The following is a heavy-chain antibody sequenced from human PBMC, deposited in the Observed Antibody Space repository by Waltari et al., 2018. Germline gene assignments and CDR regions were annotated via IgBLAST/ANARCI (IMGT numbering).Heavy chain of an antibody. D-gene: IGHD3-10*01. V-gene: IGHV3-15*07. CDR1: GLTFNNAW. CDR3: TQIALWFGDPVDY. CDR2: IKSDTYGGTT. J-gene: IGHJ4*02. Sequence: EVQLVESGGGLVEPGGSLRLSCGASGLTFNNAWMHRVRQAPGKGLEWLGRIKSDTYGGTTDYAAPVKGRFTISRDDSKNTLYLQMNSLKTEDTAVYYCTQIALWFGDPVDYWGQGTLVTVSA.